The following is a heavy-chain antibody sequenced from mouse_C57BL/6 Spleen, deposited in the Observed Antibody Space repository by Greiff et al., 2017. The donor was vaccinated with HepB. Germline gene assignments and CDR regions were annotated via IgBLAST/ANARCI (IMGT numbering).Heavy chain of an antibody. CDR1: GYTFTSYW. CDR3: ARSETTARAWFAY. J-gene: IGHJ3*01. V-gene: IGHV1-64*01. Sequence: QVQLQQPGAELVKPGASVKLSCKASGYTFTSYWMHWVKQRPGQGLEWIGMIHPNSGSTNYNEKFKSKATLTVDKSSSTAYMQLSSLTSEDSAVYYCARSETTARAWFAYWGQGTLVTVSA. D-gene: IGHD1-2*01. CDR2: IHPNSGST.